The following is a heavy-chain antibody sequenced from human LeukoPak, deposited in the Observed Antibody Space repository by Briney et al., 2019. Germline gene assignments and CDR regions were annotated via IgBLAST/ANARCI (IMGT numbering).Heavy chain of an antibody. CDR2: IKQDGSEK. CDR1: GFTVRTNY. D-gene: IGHD6-19*01. J-gene: IGHJ4*02. Sequence: GGSLRLSCAASGFTVRTNYMSWVRQAPGKGLEWVANIKQDGSEKYFVGSVKGRFTISRDNAKNSVFLQMNSLRAEDTAVYYCARDGGGWTFFDYWGQGTPVTVSS. V-gene: IGHV3-7*04. CDR3: ARDGGGWTFFDY.